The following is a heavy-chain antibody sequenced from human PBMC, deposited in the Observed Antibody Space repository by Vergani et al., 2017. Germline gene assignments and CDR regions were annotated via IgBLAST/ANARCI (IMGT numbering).Heavy chain of an antibody. Sequence: QVPLVPSGAAVKTPGSSVTVSCTASGGTFSSYAISWVRQAPGQGLEWMGWISAYNGNTNYAQKLQGRVTMTTDTSTSTAYMELRSLRSDDTAVYYCARISRSSSSSVYWGQGTLVTVSS. CDR2: ISAYNGNT. CDR1: GGTFSSYA. CDR3: ARISRSSSSSVY. V-gene: IGHV1-18*01. J-gene: IGHJ4*02. D-gene: IGHD6-6*01.